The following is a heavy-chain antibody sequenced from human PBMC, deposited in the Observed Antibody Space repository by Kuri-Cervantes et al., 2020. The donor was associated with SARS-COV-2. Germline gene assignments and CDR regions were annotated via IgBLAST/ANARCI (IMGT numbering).Heavy chain of an antibody. J-gene: IGHJ6*02. CDR1: GFTFSSYG. Sequence: GGSLRPSCAASGFTFSSYGMHWVRQAPGKGLEWVAVIWYDGSNKYYADSVKGRFTISRDNSKNTLYLQMNSLRAEDTAVYYCARDPYYYDSTVLDVWGQGTTVTVSS. CDR3: ARDPYYYDSTVLDV. V-gene: IGHV3-33*08. CDR2: IWYDGSNK. D-gene: IGHD3-22*01.